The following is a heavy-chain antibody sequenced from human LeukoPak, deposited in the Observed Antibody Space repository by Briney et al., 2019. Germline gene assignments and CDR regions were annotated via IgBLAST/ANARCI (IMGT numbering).Heavy chain of an antibody. D-gene: IGHD5-18*01. CDR1: GDSVFSNSS. CDR3: VRGGQGDGHSADEGFDI. CDR2: TYYRSKWYN. J-gene: IGHJ3*02. V-gene: IGHV6-1*01. Sequence: SQTLSLTRALSGDSVFSNSSWNWIRPSPSRGIEWLGRTYYRSKWYNDYGVSVKSRININPDTSKNHFSLQLSSVTPEDTAVYYCVRGGQGDGHSADEGFDIWGQGTMVTVS.